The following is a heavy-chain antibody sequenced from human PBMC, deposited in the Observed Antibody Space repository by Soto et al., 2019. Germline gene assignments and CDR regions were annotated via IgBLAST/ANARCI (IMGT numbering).Heavy chain of an antibody. CDR3: ANYRATWASDY. CDR2: ISGSGGST. D-gene: IGHD3-16*02. CDR1: GFTFGSYA. Sequence: GGSLRLSCSASGFTFGSYAFHWVRQAPGKGLEWVSAISGSGGSTYYADSVKGRFTISRDNSKNTLYLQMNSLRAEDTAVYYCANYRATWASDYWGQGTLVTVSS. V-gene: IGHV3-23*01. J-gene: IGHJ4*02.